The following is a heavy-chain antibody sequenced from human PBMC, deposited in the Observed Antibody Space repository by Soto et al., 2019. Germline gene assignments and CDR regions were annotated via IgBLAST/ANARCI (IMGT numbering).Heavy chain of an antibody. CDR1: GGSVSSVSYY. V-gene: IGHV4-61*01. D-gene: IGHD3-3*01. CDR3: ARDRFRPGMDV. CDR2: IYYSGST. Sequence: SETLSLTCTVSGGSVSSVSYYWSWIRQPPGKGLEWIGYIYYSGSTNYNPSLKSRVTISVDTSKNQFSLKLSSVTAADTAVYYCARDRFRPGMDVWGQGTTVTAP. J-gene: IGHJ6*02.